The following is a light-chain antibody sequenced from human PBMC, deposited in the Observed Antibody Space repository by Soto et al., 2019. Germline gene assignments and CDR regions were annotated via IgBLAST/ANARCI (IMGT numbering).Light chain of an antibody. J-gene: IGLJ2*01. CDR1: SSDVGNYNY. CDR3: TSYAAGKNVV. CDR2: EVN. V-gene: IGLV2-8*01. Sequence: QSVLTQPPSASGSPGQSVTISCTGTSSDVGNYNYVSWYQQYPGKAPKLMIYEVNKRPSGVPDRFSGSKSGNTASLTVSGLQAEDDADYYCTSYAAGKNVVFGPGTKLTVL.